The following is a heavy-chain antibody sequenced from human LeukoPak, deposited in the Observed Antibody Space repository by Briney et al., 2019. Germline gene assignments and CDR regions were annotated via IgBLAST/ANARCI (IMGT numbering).Heavy chain of an antibody. CDR2: ISGSGGST. V-gene: IGHV3-23*01. CDR1: GFTFSSYA. D-gene: IGHD2-2*01. J-gene: IGHJ5*02. Sequence: GGSLRLSCAASGFTFSSYAMSWVRQAPGKGLEWVSAISGSGGSTYYADSVKGRFTISRDNSKYTLYLQMNSLRAEDTAVYYCAKDLGVVVPAAVQGWFDPWGQGTLVTASS. CDR3: AKDLGVVVPAAVQGWFDP.